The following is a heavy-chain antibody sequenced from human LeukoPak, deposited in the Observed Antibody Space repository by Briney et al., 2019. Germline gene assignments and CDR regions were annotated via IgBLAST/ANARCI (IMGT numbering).Heavy chain of an antibody. CDR3: ARFAYCGGHCWYYFDY. Sequence: SETLSLTCTVSGGSISSYYWSWIRQPPGKGLEWIGYIYSSGSTNYNPSLKSRITVSVDTSKNQFSLKLSSVTAADTAVYYCARFAYCGGHCWYYFDYWGQGSLVTVSS. D-gene: IGHD2-21*01. V-gene: IGHV4-59*01. CDR1: GGSISSYY. CDR2: IYSSGST. J-gene: IGHJ4*02.